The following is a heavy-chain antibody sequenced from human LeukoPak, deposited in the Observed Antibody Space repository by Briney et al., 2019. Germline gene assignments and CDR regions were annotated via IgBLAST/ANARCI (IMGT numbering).Heavy chain of an antibody. CDR2: IDSSGTYI. Sequence: GGSLRLSCGVSGFSFGDYSMNWVRQTPEKGLEWLSSIDSSGTYIYYADSVKGRVTISRDNAKNSLFLQMSRLRAEDTAVYYCVGDQADTQFDSGEMIPLAHWGQRTLVIVSS. CDR1: GFSFGDYS. J-gene: IGHJ4*02. D-gene: IGHD5-24*01. V-gene: IGHV3-21*01. CDR3: VGDQADTQFDSGEMIPLAH.